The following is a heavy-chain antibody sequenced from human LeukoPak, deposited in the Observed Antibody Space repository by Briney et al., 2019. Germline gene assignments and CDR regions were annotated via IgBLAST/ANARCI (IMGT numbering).Heavy chain of an antibody. V-gene: IGHV3-30*18. CDR2: ISYDGSNK. CDR1: GFTFSSYG. J-gene: IGHJ4*02. CDR3: AKGIYGDYDDGDY. D-gene: IGHD4-17*01. Sequence: GGSLRLSCAASGFTFSSYGMHWVRQAPGKGLEWVAVISYDGSNKYYADSVKGRFTISRDNSKNTLYLQMNSLGAEDTAVYYCAKGIYGDYDDGDYWGQGTLVTVSS.